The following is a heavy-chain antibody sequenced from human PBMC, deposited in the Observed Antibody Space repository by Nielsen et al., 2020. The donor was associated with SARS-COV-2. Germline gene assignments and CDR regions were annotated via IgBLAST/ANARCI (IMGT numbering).Heavy chain of an antibody. V-gene: IGHV3-11*05. CDR3: ARGLHCLSSHSSCTSDAISLTH. CDR1: GFEFSDYY. CDR2: ISSSSNFR. J-gene: IGHJ1*01. D-gene: IGHD2-2*01. Sequence: GGSLRLSCAGSGFEFSDYYMHWIRQAPGKGLEWLSYISSSSNFRNFADSVKGRFTISRDNAAKSLYLQLNSLRAEDTAVYYCARGLHCLSSHSSCTSDAISLTHWGQGTPVTVSS.